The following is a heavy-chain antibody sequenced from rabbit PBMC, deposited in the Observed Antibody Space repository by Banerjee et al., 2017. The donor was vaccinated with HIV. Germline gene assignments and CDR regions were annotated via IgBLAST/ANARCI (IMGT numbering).Heavy chain of an antibody. CDR3: ARDLAGVIGWNFGL. V-gene: IGHV1S45*01. Sequence: QEQLEESGGDLVKPEGSLTLTCTASGFSFSSYWMCWVRQAPGKGLEWIACINAISGDTVYATWAKGRFTISKASWTTVTLQMTSLTAADTASYFCARDLAGVIGWNFGLWGQGTLVTVS. CDR2: INAISGDT. D-gene: IGHD4-1*01. CDR1: GFSFSSYW. J-gene: IGHJ4*01.